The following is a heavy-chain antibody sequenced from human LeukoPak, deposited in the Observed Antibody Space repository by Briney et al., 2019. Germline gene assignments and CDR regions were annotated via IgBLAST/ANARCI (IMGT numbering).Heavy chain of an antibody. Sequence: SQTLSLTCTVSGGSISSGSYYWSWLRQPAGMGLEWIGRIYTSGSTNYNPSLKSRVTISVDTSKNQFSLKLSSVTAADTAVYYCAREKVGRYYYYYGMDVWGQGTTVTVSS. V-gene: IGHV4-61*02. CDR2: IYTSGST. CDR3: AREKVGRYYYYYGMDV. J-gene: IGHJ6*02. CDR1: GGSISSGSYY. D-gene: IGHD1-26*01.